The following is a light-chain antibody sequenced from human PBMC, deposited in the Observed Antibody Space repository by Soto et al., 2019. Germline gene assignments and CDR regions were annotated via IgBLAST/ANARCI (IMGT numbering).Light chain of an antibody. CDR2: GAS. CDR1: QSVSSNY. CDR3: QQYRHSLTRP. J-gene: IGKJ1*01. Sequence: EIVLTQSPGTLSLSPGERATLSCRASQSVSSNYLAWHQQKPGQAPRLLIYGASSRATDIPDRFSGSGSGTDFTLTISRLEPEDFAVYYCQQYRHSLTRPIGHGTKADIK. V-gene: IGKV3-20*01.